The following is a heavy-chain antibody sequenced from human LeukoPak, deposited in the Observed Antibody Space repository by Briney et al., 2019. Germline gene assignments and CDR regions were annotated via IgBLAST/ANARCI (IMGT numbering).Heavy chain of an antibody. CDR1: GGSISSGSYY. V-gene: IGHV4-61*02. CDR2: IYTSGST. D-gene: IGHD3-10*01. Sequence: PSETLSLTCTVSGGSISSGSYYWSWIRQPAGKGLEWIGRIYTSGSTHYNPSLKSRVTISVDTSKNQFSLKLSSVTAADTAVYYCARVARKWFGELLFDYWGQGTLVTVSS. CDR3: ARVARKWFGELLFDY. J-gene: IGHJ4*02.